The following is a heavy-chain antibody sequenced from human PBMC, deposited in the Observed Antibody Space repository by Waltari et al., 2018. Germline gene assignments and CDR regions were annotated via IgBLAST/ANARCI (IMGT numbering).Heavy chain of an antibody. J-gene: IGHJ4*02. CDR2: IYYTGSA. CDR3: AREHYDSSGSFDC. D-gene: IGHD3-22*01. Sequence: QVQLQESGPALVTPSGTLSLSCAVSGDSIRDSNWWGWVRQPPGKGLEWIGQIYYTGSANYNPSLKSRVVISVDKSKKQFSLKLSSVTAADTAVYYCAREHYDSSGSFDCWGQGTLVTVSS. CDR1: GDSIRDSNW. V-gene: IGHV4-4*02.